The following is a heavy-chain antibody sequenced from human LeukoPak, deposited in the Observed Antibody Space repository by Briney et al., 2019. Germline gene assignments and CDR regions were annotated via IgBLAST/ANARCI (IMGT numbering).Heavy chain of an antibody. V-gene: IGHV4-4*07. Sequence: SETLSLTCTVSGGSISSYYWSWIRQPAGKGLEWIGRIYTSGSTNYNPSLKSRVTMSVDTSKNQFSLKLSSVTVADTAVYYCATPLSEKTAHYYYYMDVWGKGTTVTVSS. CDR3: ATPLSEKTAHYYYYMDV. CDR1: GGSISSYY. D-gene: IGHD2-21*02. CDR2: IYTSGST. J-gene: IGHJ6*03.